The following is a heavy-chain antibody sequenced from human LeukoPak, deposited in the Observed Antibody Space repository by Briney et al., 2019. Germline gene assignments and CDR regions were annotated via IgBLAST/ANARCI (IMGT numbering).Heavy chain of an antibody. Sequence: GGSLRLSCAVSGFTFSSTYMSWVRQAPGKGLEWVSILYSSGSTHYSDFVTGRFTISRDISKNSVYLQLNSLRADDTAVYYCVRSVSGTVDSWGQGTLVTVSS. D-gene: IGHD1-26*01. V-gene: IGHV3-53*01. CDR2: LYSSGST. J-gene: IGHJ4*02. CDR3: VRSVSGTVDS. CDR1: GFTFSSTY.